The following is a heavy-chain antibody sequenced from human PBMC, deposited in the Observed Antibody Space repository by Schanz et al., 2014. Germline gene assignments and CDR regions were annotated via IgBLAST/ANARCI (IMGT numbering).Heavy chain of an antibody. CDR2: ISYDGRNK. D-gene: IGHD2-21*01. CDR1: GFTFSSYG. CDR3: ARDLEGYDGGGGGFDP. J-gene: IGHJ5*02. Sequence: QAQLMESGGGVVQPGRSLRLSCAASGFTFSSYGMHWVRQAPGKGLEWVAVISYDGRNKYYADSVKGRFTISRDNSKNTLYLQMNSLRAEDTAVYYCARDLEGYDGGGGGFDPWGQGTLVTVSS. V-gene: IGHV3-30*19.